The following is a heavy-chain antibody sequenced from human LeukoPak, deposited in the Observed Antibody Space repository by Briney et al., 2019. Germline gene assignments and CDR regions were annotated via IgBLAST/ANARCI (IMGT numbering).Heavy chain of an antibody. D-gene: IGHD1-26*01. V-gene: IGHV4-59*01. CDR3: ARGQWELLGLYYYYYMDV. CDR2: IYYSGST. J-gene: IGHJ6*03. Sequence: SETLSLTCTVSGGSISSYYWSWIRQPPGKGLEWIGYIYYSGSTNYNPSLKSRVTILVDTSKNQFSLKLSSVTAADTAVYYCARGQWELLGLYYYYYMDVWGKGTTVTISS. CDR1: GGSISSYY.